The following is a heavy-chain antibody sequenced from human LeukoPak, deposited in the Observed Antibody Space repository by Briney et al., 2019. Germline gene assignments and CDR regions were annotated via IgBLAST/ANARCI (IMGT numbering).Heavy chain of an antibody. Sequence: GRSLRLSCAASGFTLSKYAVKWVRQAPGKGLEWVSLISGSTGSTYYADSVKGRFSISRDNSKNTVYLQMNSLRVEDTAVYYCAKWPVSAIVGATTLDYWGQGTLVTVSS. D-gene: IGHD1-26*01. J-gene: IGHJ4*02. V-gene: IGHV3-23*01. CDR2: ISGSTGST. CDR3: AKWPVSAIVGATTLDY. CDR1: GFTLSKYA.